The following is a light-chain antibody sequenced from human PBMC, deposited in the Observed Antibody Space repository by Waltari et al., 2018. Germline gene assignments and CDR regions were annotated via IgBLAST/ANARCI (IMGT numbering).Light chain of an antibody. J-gene: IGLJ2*01. Sequence: QSVLTQPPSASGTPGQRVTISCSGSSSNIGSNYVYWYQQLPGTAPKLLIYRNNQRPSGVPDRFSGSKSGTAASLAISVLRSEDEAGYYCAAWDDSLSGVVVGGGTKLTVL. V-gene: IGLV1-47*01. CDR1: SSNIGSNY. CDR3: AAWDDSLSGVV. CDR2: RNN.